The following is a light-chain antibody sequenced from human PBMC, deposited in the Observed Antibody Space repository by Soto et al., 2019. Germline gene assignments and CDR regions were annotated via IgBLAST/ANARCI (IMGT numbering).Light chain of an antibody. CDR3: CSYAGNRIFI. V-gene: IGLV2-23*01. CDR1: SSDVGAYDL. CDR2: ENS. J-gene: IGLJ2*01. Sequence: QSALTQPASVSGSPGQSITISCIGTSSDVGAYDLVSWYQQHPGTAPRLIISENSRRPSTISSRFSGSKSGNTASLTISGLRAEDEAQYHCCSYAGNRIFIFGGGTKVTAL.